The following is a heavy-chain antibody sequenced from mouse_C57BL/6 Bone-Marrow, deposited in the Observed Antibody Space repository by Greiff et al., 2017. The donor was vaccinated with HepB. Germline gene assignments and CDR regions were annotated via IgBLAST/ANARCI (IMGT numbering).Heavy chain of an antibody. J-gene: IGHJ4*01. Sequence: QVQLQQSGAELARPGASVKLSCKASGYTFTSYGISWVKQRTGQGLEWIGEIYPRSGNTYYNEKFKGKATLTADKSSSTAYMELRSLTSEDSAVYFCASPLLLYQLDGAMDYWGQGTSVTVSS. CDR3: ASPLLLYQLDGAMDY. D-gene: IGHD2-12*01. V-gene: IGHV1-81*01. CDR2: IYPRSGNT. CDR1: GYTFTSYG.